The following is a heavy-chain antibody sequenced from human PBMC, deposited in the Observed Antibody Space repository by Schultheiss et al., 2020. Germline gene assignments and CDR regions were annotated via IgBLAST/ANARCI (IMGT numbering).Heavy chain of an antibody. V-gene: IGHV3-23*01. D-gene: IGHD3-3*01. Sequence: GESMRLSCAASGFTFSSYAMSWVRQAPGKGLEWVSAISGSGGSTYYADSVKGRFTISRDNSKNTLYLQMNSLRAEDTAVYYCAKVTIFGVVIQSPFDYWGQGTLVNVSS. CDR1: GFTFSSYA. CDR3: AKVTIFGVVIQSPFDY. J-gene: IGHJ4*02. CDR2: ISGSGGST.